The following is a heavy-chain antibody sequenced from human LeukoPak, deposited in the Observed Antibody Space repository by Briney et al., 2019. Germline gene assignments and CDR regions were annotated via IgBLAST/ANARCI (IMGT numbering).Heavy chain of an antibody. J-gene: IGHJ5*02. D-gene: IGHD6-6*01. CDR2: IYSGGGT. CDR3: ARYPYSTSSWSDP. V-gene: IGHV3-66*01. CDR1: GLTVSSDY. Sequence: GGSLRLSCAASGLTVSSDYMSWVRQAPGKGLEWVSVIYSGGGTYYADSVRGRFTVSRDNSKNTLYLQLNSLRAEDTAVYYCARYPYSTSSWSDPWGQATLVTVSS.